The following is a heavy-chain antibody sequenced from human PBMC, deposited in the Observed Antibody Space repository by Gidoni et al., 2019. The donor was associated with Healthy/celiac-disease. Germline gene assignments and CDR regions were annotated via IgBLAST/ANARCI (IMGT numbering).Heavy chain of an antibody. CDR3: ARAGGDIVVVPAAMLYYYYGMDV. J-gene: IGHJ6*02. CDR2: ISSSSSYI. D-gene: IGHD2-2*01. Sequence: EVQLVESGGGLLKPGGSLRLSCAASGFTFSSYSMNWVRQAPGKGLEWVSSISSSSSYIYYADSVKGRFTISRDNAKNSLYLQMNSLRAEDTAVYYCARAGGDIVVVPAAMLYYYYGMDVWGQGTTVTVSS. CDR1: GFTFSSYS. V-gene: IGHV3-21*01.